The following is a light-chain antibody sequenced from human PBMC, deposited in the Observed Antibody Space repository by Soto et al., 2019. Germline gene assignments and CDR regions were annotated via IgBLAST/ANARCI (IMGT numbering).Light chain of an antibody. CDR1: SSNIGSNY. J-gene: IGLJ1*01. CDR2: RNN. V-gene: IGLV1-47*01. CDR3: AAWDDSPLYV. Sequence: QSALTQPPSASGTPGQRVTISCSGSSSNIGSNYVYWYQQLPGTAPKLLIYRNNQRPSGVPDRFSGPKSGTSASLAISGLRSEDEADYYCAAWDDSPLYVFGTGTKVTVL.